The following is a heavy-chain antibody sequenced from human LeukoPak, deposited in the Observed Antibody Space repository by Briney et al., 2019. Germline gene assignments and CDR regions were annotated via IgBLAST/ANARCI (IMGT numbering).Heavy chain of an antibody. D-gene: IGHD2-15*01. V-gene: IGHV3-30*04. CDR3: ARPYCSGGSCYGSLDY. CDR2: IPYDGSNK. J-gene: IGHJ4*02. CDR1: GFTFSSYA. Sequence: GGSLGLSCAASGFTFSSYAMHWVRQAPGKGLEWVAVIPYDGSNKYYADSVKGRFTISRDNSKNTLYLQMNSLRAEDTAVYYCARPYCSGGSCYGSLDYWGQGTLVTVSS.